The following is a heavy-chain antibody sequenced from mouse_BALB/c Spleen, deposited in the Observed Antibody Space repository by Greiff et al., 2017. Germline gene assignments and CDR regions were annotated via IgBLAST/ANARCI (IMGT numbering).Heavy chain of an antibody. V-gene: IGHV1-87*01. CDR1: GYTFTSYW. CDR2: IYPGDGDT. Sequence: VQLVESGSELARPGASVKLSCKASGYTFTSYWMQWVKQRPGQGLEWIGAIYPGDGDTRYTEKFKGKATLTADKSSSTAYMQLSSLASEDSAVYYCARSDYGFFDYWGQGTTLTVSS. CDR3: ARSDYGFFDY. D-gene: IGHD2-2*01. J-gene: IGHJ2*01.